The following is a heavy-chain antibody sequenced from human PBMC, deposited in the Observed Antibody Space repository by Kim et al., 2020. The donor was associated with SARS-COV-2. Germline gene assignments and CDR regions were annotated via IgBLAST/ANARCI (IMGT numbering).Heavy chain of an antibody. CDR2: IYYSGST. V-gene: IGHV4-31*03. Sequence: SETLSLTCTVSGGSISSGGYYWSWIRQHPGKGLEWIGYIYYSGSTYYNPSLKSRVTISVDTSKNQFSLKLSSVTAADTAVYYCASEKSGYYYFDYWGQGTLVTVSS. D-gene: IGHD3-3*01. CDR1: GGSISSGGYY. CDR3: ASEKSGYYYFDY. J-gene: IGHJ4*02.